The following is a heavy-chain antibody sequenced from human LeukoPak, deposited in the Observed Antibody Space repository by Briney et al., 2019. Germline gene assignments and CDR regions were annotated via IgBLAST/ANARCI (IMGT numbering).Heavy chain of an antibody. CDR3: ARGRVVPAAIAPYYFDY. Sequence: SETLSLTCAVSGGSISSGGYSWSWIRQSPGKGLEWIGYIYHSGSTYYNPSLKSRVTISVDRSKNQFSLKLSSVTAADTAVYYCARGRVVPAAIAPYYFDYWGQGTLVTVSS. J-gene: IGHJ4*02. CDR2: IYHSGST. D-gene: IGHD2-2*02. V-gene: IGHV4-30-2*06. CDR1: GGSISSGGYS.